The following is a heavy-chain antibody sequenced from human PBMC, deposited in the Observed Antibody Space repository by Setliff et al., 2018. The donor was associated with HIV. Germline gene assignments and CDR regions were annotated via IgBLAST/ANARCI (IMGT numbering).Heavy chain of an antibody. Sequence: SETLSLTCSVSNGSINGYYWTWIRQPPGKGLEWIGYISHTGSTNFNPSLKSRVSMSVDLSKNQFSLHLVSVTAADTAVYYCARGLMVNDADPFDYWGQGALVTVSS. D-gene: IGHD2-8*01. V-gene: IGHV4-59*01. CDR3: ARGLMVNDADPFDY. CDR1: NGSINGYY. J-gene: IGHJ4*02. CDR2: ISHTGST.